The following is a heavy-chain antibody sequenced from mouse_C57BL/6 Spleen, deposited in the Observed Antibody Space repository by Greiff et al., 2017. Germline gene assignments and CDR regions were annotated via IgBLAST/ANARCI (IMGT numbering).Heavy chain of an antibody. CDR2: IYPGDGDT. V-gene: IGHV1-82*01. Sequence: QVQLQQSGPELVKPGASVKISCKASGYAFSSSWMNWVKQRPGKGLEWIGRIYPGDGDTNYNGKFKGKATLTADKSSSTAYMQLSSLTSEDSAVYFCAREGGSNYYYFDYWGQGTTLTVSS. J-gene: IGHJ2*01. CDR3: AREGGSNYYYFDY. D-gene: IGHD2-5*01. CDR1: GYAFSSSW.